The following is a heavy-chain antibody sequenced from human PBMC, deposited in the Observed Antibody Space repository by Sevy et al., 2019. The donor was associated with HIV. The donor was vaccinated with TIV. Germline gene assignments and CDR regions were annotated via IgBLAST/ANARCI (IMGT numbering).Heavy chain of an antibody. J-gene: IGHJ6*02. CDR2: ISSGSSYI. D-gene: IGHD3-3*01. CDR1: GFTFSSYS. CDR3: ARDLSYYDFWSGHYGIDV. Sequence: GGSLRLSCAASGFTFSSYSMNWVRQAPGKGLEWVSSISSGSSYIYYADSVKGRFTISRDNAKNSLYLQMNSLRAEDTAVYYCARDLSYYDFWSGHYGIDVWGQGTTVTVSS. V-gene: IGHV3-21*01.